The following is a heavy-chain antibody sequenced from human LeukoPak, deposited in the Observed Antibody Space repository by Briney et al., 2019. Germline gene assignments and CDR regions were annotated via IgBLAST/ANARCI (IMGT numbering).Heavy chain of an antibody. CDR3: VRGRELYR. CDR1: GFTLSNYW. Sequence: GGSLRLSCAASGFTLSNYWMHWVRQAPGKGLVWVARIGADGSSATYVDSVKGRFTISRDNAKNTLYLQMNSLKVEDTAVYYCVRGRELYRWGQGTLVTVPS. J-gene: IGHJ4*02. CDR2: IGADGSSA. D-gene: IGHD1-7*01. V-gene: IGHV3-74*01.